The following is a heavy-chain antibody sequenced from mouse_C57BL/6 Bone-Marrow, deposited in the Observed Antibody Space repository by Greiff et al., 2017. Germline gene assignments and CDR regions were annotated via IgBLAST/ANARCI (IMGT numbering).Heavy chain of an antibody. D-gene: IGHD2-4*01. CDR1: GYTFTSYD. CDR3: ASGGVYDYPGFAY. V-gene: IGHV1-85*01. J-gene: IGHJ3*01. Sequence: QVQLKESGPELVKPGASVKLSCKASGYTFTSYDINWVKQRPGQGLEWIGWIYPRDGSTKYNEKFKGKATLTVDTSSSTAYMELPSLTSEDSAVYFCASGGVYDYPGFAYWGQGTLVTVSA. CDR2: IYPRDGST.